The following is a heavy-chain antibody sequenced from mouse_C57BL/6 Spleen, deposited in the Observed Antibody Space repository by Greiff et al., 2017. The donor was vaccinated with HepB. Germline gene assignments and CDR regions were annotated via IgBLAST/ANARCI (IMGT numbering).Heavy chain of an antibody. V-gene: IGHV5-17*01. CDR3: ALSNYYAMDY. Sequence: EVKLVESGGGLVKPGGSLKLSCAASGFTFSDYGMHWVRQAPEKGLEWVAYISSGSSTIYYADTVKGRFTISRDNAKNTLFLQMTSLRSEDTAMYYCALSNYYAMDYWGQGTSVTVSS. CDR2: ISSGSSTI. D-gene: IGHD2-5*01. J-gene: IGHJ4*01. CDR1: GFTFSDYG.